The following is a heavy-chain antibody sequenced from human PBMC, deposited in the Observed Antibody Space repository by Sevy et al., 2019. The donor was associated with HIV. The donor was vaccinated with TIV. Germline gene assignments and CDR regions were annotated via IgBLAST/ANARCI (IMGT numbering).Heavy chain of an antibody. D-gene: IGHD3-9*01. CDR3: AKAWDEDYDILTGYYSPLDY. J-gene: IGHJ4*02. Sequence: GGSLRLSCAASGFTFSSYAMSWVRQAPGKGLEWVSAISGSGGSTYYADSVKGRFTISRDNSKNTLYLQMNSRRAEDTAVYYCAKAWDEDYDILTGYYSPLDYWGQGTLVTVSS. V-gene: IGHV3-23*01. CDR2: ISGSGGST. CDR1: GFTFSSYA.